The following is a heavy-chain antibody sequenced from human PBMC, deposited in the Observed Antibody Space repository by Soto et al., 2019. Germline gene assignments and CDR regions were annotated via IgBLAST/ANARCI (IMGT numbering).Heavy chain of an antibody. J-gene: IGHJ5*02. V-gene: IGHV4-39*07. CDR2: IHYSGTT. Sequence: PSETLSLTCTVSGGSISSSSYYWGWIRQPPGKGLEWIVSIHYSGTTYYNPSLRSRVIISLDTSKNQFSLKLSSVTATDTAVYYCARYYFDIGVYSHWFDPWGQGTLVTVSS. CDR1: GGSISSSSYY. CDR3: ARYYFDIGVYSHWFDP. D-gene: IGHD3-22*01.